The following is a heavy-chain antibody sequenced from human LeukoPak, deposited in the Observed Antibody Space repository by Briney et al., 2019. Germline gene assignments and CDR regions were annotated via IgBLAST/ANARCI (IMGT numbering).Heavy chain of an antibody. CDR1: GFTFGSYT. D-gene: IGHD2-15*01. V-gene: IGHV3-23*01. J-gene: IGHJ4*02. CDR2: ISGSGGST. CDR3: AKPRRAATLDY. Sequence: GGSLRLSCAASGFTFGSYTVTWVRQAPGKGLEWVSSISGSGGSTYYADSVKGRFTISRDNCKNTLYLRMNSLRVEDTAVYYCAKPRRAATLDYWGQGTLVTVSS.